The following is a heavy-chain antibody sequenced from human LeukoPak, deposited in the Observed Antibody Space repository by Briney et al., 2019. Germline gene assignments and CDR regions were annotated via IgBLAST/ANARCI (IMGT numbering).Heavy chain of an antibody. CDR3: ARGGEVNGWSQVVSYYSYMDV. Sequence: GASVKVSCKASGYTFTNYGVSWVRQAPAQGLEWMGWISAYNGNTNYAQKLQGRVTMTTDTSTSTAYMELRSLRSDDTAVYYCARGGEVNGWSQVVSYYSYMDVWGKGTTVTVSS. D-gene: IGHD6-19*01. V-gene: IGHV1-18*01. CDR1: GYTFTNYG. CDR2: ISAYNGNT. J-gene: IGHJ6*03.